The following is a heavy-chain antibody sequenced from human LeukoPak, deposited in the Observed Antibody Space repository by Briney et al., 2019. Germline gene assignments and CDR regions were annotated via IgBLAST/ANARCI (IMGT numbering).Heavy chain of an antibody. Sequence: SETLSLTCNVPGGSLSSHYCSWIRQAPGKGLEWIGFIFSGGSTNYNPSLKSRVSISMDTSQNQFSLKLTSVTAADTAVYYCARGRGPLRVEFGDWGQGALVTVSS. CDR2: IFSGGST. D-gene: IGHD3-16*01. CDR1: GGSLSSHY. J-gene: IGHJ4*02. V-gene: IGHV4-4*09. CDR3: ARGRGPLRVEFGD.